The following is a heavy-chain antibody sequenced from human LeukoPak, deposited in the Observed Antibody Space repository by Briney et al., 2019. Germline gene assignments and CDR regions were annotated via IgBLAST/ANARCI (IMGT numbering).Heavy chain of an antibody. D-gene: IGHD5-18*01. J-gene: IGHJ6*02. CDR1: GYIFTSYG. Sequence: GASVKVSCKASGYIFTSYGISLVRQGPGQGLEWMGWISANNGDTNYVQKLQGRVTMTTDTSTSTAYMELRSLRSDDTAVYYCARDATAMVPLQGGMDVWGQGTTVTVSS. CDR3: ARDATAMVPLQGGMDV. V-gene: IGHV1-18*01. CDR2: ISANNGDT.